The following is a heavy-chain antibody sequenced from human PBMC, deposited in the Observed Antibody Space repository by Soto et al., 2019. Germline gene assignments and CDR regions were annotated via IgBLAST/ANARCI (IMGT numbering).Heavy chain of an antibody. D-gene: IGHD2-2*01. CDR1: GGSISSSSSS. CDR2: ISYSGST. J-gene: IGHJ6*03. Sequence: QLQLQESGPGLVKPSETLSLTCTVSGGSISSSSSSWGWIRQPPGKGLEWLGIISYSGSTYYSPSLKSRVTISVDASKNLFSVKLSSVTAADTAVYYCARTYVTDVVVVPASKDYMDVWGKGTTVTVSS. CDR3: ARTYVTDVVVVPASKDYMDV. V-gene: IGHV4-39*01.